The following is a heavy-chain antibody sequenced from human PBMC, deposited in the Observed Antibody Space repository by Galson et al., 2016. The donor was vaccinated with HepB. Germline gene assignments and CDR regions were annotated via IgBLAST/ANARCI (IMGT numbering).Heavy chain of an antibody. J-gene: IGHJ4*02. V-gene: IGHV3-9*01. CDR2: VTWNSGRI. CDR1: GFKFDDYA. CDR3: VRDRIGSDFDFLDI. D-gene: IGHD5-12*01. Sequence: SLRLSCAASGFKFDDYAMHWVRLLPRKGLGWVSGVTWNSGRIGYADPVKGRFTISRDNAQNSVYLQMDSLSAEDTALYFCVRDRIGSDFDFLDIWGQGMLVTVSS.